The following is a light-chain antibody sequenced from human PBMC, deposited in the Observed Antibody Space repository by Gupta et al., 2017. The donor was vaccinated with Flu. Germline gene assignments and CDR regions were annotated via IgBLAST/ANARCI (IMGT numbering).Light chain of an antibody. CDR3: AAWDGSLSAVV. V-gene: IGLV1-44*01. CDR1: SSNIGSNT. CDR2: YNN. J-gene: IGLJ2*01. Sequence: QSVLTQQPSASGAPGPRVDIPCSGSSSNIGSNTVSWYQQLPGTAPKLLIYYNNQRPSGVPDRFSGSKSGTSASLAISGLQSEDEADYYCAAWDGSLSAVVFGGGTKLAVL.